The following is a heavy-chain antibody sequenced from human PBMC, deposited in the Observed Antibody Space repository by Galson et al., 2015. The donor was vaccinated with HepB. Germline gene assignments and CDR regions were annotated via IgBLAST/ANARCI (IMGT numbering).Heavy chain of an antibody. D-gene: IGHD6-13*01. V-gene: IGHV2-5*02. Sequence: PALVKPTQTLTLTCTFSGFSLSTSAVGVGWIRQPPGKALEWLALIYWDDDKRYSPSLKSRLTITKDTSKNQVVLTMTNMDPVDTATYYCAHVISSTDFDYWGQGTLVTVSS. CDR1: GFSLSTSAVG. CDR2: IYWDDDK. CDR3: AHVISSTDFDY. J-gene: IGHJ4*02.